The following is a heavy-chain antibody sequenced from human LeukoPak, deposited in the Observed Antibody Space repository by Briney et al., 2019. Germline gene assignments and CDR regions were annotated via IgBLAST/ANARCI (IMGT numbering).Heavy chain of an antibody. CDR3: ARGSIVVANTGAFDI. V-gene: IGHV4-59*12. Sequence: SETLSLTCTVSGGSISHFYWNWIRQPPGKGLEWIGYIYYTGGTSYNPSLNSRATISIDTSKNQISLKLNSVTAADTAVYYCARGSIVVANTGAFDIWGQGTMVPVSS. D-gene: IGHD1-26*01. J-gene: IGHJ3*02. CDR1: GGSISHFY. CDR2: IYYTGGT.